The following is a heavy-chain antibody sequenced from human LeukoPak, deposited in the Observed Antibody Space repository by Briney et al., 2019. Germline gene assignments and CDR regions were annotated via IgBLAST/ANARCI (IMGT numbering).Heavy chain of an antibody. J-gene: IGHJ4*02. D-gene: IGHD3-10*01. V-gene: IGHV3-33*01. CDR1: GFTFSSYG. CDR3: ASDFYDTGTRPGSYFDY. Sequence: GRSLRLSCAASGFTFSSYGMHWGRQGPGRGLGLVGVICYEGRNKYYGDAVKRRFTIFRDNSKNNLYLEMHSLRADDAAVYYCASDFYDTGTRPGSYFDYWGQGTLVTVSS. CDR2: ICYEGRNK.